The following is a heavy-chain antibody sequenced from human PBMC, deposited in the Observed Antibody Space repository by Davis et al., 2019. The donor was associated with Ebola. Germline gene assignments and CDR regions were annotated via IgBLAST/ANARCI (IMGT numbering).Heavy chain of an antibody. CDR1: GGSISSSY. J-gene: IGHJ4*02. CDR2: MYYSGST. Sequence: SETLSLTCTVSGGSISSSYWSWIRQPPGKGLEWIGYMYYSGSTDYNPSLQSRVTISVDTSKNQFSLRLSSVTAADTAVYFCARWSPYYDSSGYLFWGQGTLVTVSS. CDR3: ARWSPYYDSSGYLF. V-gene: IGHV4-59*01. D-gene: IGHD3-22*01.